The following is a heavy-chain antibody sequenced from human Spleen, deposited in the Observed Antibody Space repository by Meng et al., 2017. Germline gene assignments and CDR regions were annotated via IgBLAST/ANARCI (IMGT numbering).Heavy chain of an antibody. D-gene: IGHD1-1*01. V-gene: IGHV4-61*03. CDR2: IYYTGST. CDR1: GDSVTSGNYY. CDR3: ARDPHTTGTYDL. Sequence: QGQLQESGPGLVMPSETLSLTCTVSGDSVTSGNYYWSWLRQPPGKGLEWIGYIYYTGSTNYNPSLKSRLTMSIDTSKNLFSLKLTSVTAAETAVYYCARDPHTTGTYDLWGQGTLVTVSS. J-gene: IGHJ5*02.